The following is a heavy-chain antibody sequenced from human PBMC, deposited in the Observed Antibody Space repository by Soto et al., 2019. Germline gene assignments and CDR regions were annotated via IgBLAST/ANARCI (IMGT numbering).Heavy chain of an antibody. CDR2: IGAYSGNT. D-gene: IGHD4-17*01. Sequence: QVQLVQSGAEVKKPGASVKVSCKASNHTFTNYGITWVRQAPGQGLEWMGWIGAYSGNTNYAQQFQGRVTMTTETSTRTVCMELRSLRSDDTAVYYCAAVPGYGDANWFDPWGQGTLVTVSS. CDR3: AAVPGYGDANWFDP. J-gene: IGHJ5*02. V-gene: IGHV1-18*01. CDR1: NHTFTNYG.